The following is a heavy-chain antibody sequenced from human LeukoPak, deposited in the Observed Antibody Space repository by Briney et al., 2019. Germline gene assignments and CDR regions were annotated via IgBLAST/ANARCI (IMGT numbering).Heavy chain of an antibody. CDR2: IYSGGST. Sequence: GGSLRLSCAASGFTVSSNYMSWVRQAPGKGLEWVSVIYSGGSTYYADSVKGRFTISRDNSKNTLYLQMNSLRAEDTAVYYCATSSGYDSPPRDYWGQGTLVTVSS. V-gene: IGHV3-66*01. CDR3: ATSSGYDSPPRDY. CDR1: GFTVSSNY. J-gene: IGHJ4*02. D-gene: IGHD5-12*01.